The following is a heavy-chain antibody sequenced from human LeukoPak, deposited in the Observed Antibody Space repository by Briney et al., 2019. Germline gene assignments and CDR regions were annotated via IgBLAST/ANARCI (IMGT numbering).Heavy chain of an antibody. CDR2: IYYSGST. D-gene: IGHD4-17*01. CDR3: ARVPDYGDYEGNFDY. V-gene: IGHV4-31*03. J-gene: IGHJ4*02. Sequence: PSETLSLTCTVSGGSISSGGYYWSWIRQHPEKGLEWIGYIYYSGSTYYNPSLKSRVTISVDTSKNQFSLKLSSVTAADTAVYYCARVPDYGDYEGNFDYWGQGTLVTVSS. CDR1: GGSISSGGYY.